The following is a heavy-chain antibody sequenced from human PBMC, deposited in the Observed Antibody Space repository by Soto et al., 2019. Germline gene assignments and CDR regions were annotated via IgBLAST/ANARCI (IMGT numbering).Heavy chain of an antibody. J-gene: IGHJ5*02. CDR3: ARAQDYYDSSGFWNNWFDP. CDR2: IYYSGST. CDR1: GGSISSYY. Sequence: SETLSLTCTVSGGSISSYYWSWIRQPPGKGLEWIGYIYYSGSTDYNPSLKSRVTISVDTSRNQFSLKLSSVTAADTAVYYCARAQDYYDSSGFWNNWFDPWGQGTLVTVSS. D-gene: IGHD3-22*01. V-gene: IGHV4-59*01.